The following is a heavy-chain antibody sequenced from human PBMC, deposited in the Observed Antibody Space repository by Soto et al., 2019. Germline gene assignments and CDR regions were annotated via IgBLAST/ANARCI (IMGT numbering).Heavy chain of an antibody. J-gene: IGHJ6*02. CDR1: GDSVSSSSAA. V-gene: IGHV6-1*01. Sequence: SQTLSLTCDISGDSVSSSSAAWNWIRQSPSRGLGWLGRTYYRSKWIHEYTLSMESRITINPDTSKNQFSLHIYSVTPEDTAVYYCEGVVWFRGMDVWGQGTTATVYS. CDR2: TYYRSKWIH. D-gene: IGHD3-16*01. CDR3: EGVVWFRGMDV.